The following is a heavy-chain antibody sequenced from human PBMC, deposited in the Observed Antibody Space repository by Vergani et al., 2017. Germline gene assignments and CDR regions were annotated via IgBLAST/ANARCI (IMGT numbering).Heavy chain of an antibody. CDR2: IFYSGST. J-gene: IGHJ4*02. CDR3: ARFKWHDIDY. V-gene: IGHV4-30-4*01. CDR1: GDSMNSDDFY. D-gene: IGHD1-20*01. Sequence: QVQLQESGPGLVKPSQTLSLTCTVSGDSMNSDDFYWSWIRQPPGKGLEWIGNIFYSGSTYYNPSLKSRLTLSVALSKNLFSLKLNSVTAADSAVYYCARFKWHDIDYWGQVTLVTVSS.